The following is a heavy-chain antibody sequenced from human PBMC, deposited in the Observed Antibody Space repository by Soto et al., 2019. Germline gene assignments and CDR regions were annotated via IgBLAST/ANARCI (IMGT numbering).Heavy chain of an antibody. CDR3: ARIPPFGSYGLLGMDV. CDR2: IYYSGST. CDR1: GGSISSSSYY. V-gene: IGHV4-39*01. Sequence: SETLSLTCTVSGGSISSSSYYWGWIRQPPGKGLEWIGSIYYSGSTYYNPSLKSRVTISVDTSKNQFSLKLSSVTAADTAVYYCARIPPFGSYGLLGMDVWGQGTTVTVSS. D-gene: IGHD1-26*01. J-gene: IGHJ6*01.